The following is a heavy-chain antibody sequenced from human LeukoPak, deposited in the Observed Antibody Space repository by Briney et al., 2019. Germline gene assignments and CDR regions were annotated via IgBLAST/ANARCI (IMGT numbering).Heavy chain of an antibody. CDR1: GYTFTGYY. J-gene: IGHJ4*02. CDR3: ARDRYGSGSYHYFDY. V-gene: IGHV1-2*02. Sequence: ASVKVSCKASGYTFTGYYMHWVRQAPGQGLEWMGWINPNSGGTNYAQKFQGRVTMTRDTSISTVYMELSSLRSEDTAVYYCARDRYGSGSYHYFDYWGQGTLVTVSS. CDR2: INPNSGGT. D-gene: IGHD3-10*01.